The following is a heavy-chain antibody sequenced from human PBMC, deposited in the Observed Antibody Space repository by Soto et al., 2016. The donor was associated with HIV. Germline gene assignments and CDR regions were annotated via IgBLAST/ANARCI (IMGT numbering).Heavy chain of an antibody. CDR2: VYYSGGL. J-gene: IGHJ5*02. V-gene: IGHV4-59*01. CDR1: GGPISQYY. Sequence: QVQLLQSGPGLVKPSETLSLNCTISGGPISQYYWNWIRQSPGKKMEWLGYVYYSGGLSYNPSFKGRLFMSMDTSKAQFSLRLTSLTAADTAVYYCAGYKITPGENWLDPWGQGTRVTVSS. D-gene: IGHD5-12*01. CDR3: AGYKITPGENWLDP.